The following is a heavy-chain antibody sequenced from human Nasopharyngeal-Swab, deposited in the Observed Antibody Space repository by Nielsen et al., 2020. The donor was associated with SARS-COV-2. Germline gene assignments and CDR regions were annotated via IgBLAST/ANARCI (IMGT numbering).Heavy chain of an antibody. CDR3: ARDVDSSGYYAWFDP. D-gene: IGHD3-22*01. CDR1: GYTSTSYY. Sequence: ASLKVSCKASGYTSTSYYMHWVRQAPGQGLEWMGIINPSGGSTSYAQKFQGRVTMTRDTSTSTVYMELSSLRSEDTAVYYCARDVDSSGYYAWFDPWGQGTLVTVSS. J-gene: IGHJ5*02. V-gene: IGHV1-46*01. CDR2: INPSGGST.